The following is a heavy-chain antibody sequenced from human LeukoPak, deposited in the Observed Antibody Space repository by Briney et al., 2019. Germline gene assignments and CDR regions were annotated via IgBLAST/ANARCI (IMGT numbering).Heavy chain of an antibody. CDR2: ISYDGSNK. Sequence: SGGSLRLSCAASGFTFSSYGMHWVRQAPGKGLEWVAVISYDGSNKYYADSVKGRFTISRDNSKNTLYLQMNSLRAEDTAVYYCAKDQGYHYYDSSGYPYYYYMDVWGKGTTVTVSS. CDR1: GFTFSSYG. V-gene: IGHV3-30*18. J-gene: IGHJ6*03. CDR3: AKDQGYHYYDSSGYPYYYYMDV. D-gene: IGHD3-22*01.